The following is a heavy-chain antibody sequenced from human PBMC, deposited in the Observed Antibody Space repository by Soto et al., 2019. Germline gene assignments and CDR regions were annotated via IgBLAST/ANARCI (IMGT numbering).Heavy chain of an antibody. D-gene: IGHD6-13*01. Sequence: QVQLVQSGAEVKKPGSSVKVSCKASGGTFSSYAISWVRQAPGQGLEWMGGIIPIFGTANYAQKFQGRVTITADESTSTAYMELSSLRSEDTAVYYCAREEAAAATDYYYYGMDVWGQGTTVTVSS. CDR2: IIPIFGTA. J-gene: IGHJ6*02. CDR3: AREEAAAATDYYYYGMDV. V-gene: IGHV1-69*01. CDR1: GGTFSSYA.